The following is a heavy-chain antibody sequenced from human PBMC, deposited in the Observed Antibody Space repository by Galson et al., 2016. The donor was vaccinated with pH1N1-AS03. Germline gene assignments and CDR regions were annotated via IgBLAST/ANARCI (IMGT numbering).Heavy chain of an antibody. CDR1: GYSFPNYA. J-gene: IGHJ6*02. D-gene: IGHD1-26*01. CDR2: CSAYNGRT. CDR3: ARDDSWECDGSYCLSHSSHYSAMDV. Sequence: SVKVSCKASGYSFPNYAITWVRQAPGQGLECMGWCSAYNGRTKYLRKSQERLTMNADTSTRTAYLELRSLTPDDTAVYYCARDDSWECDGSYCLSHSSHYSAMDVWGQGTTVTVSS. V-gene: IGHV1-18*01.